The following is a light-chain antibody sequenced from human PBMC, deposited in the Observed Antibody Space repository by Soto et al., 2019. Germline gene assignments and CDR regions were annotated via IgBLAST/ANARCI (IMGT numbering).Light chain of an antibody. J-gene: IGKJ1*01. CDR3: QQRSNWPWT. CDR1: QSVGSD. CDR2: DAS. Sequence: EIVLTQSPATLSLSPGERATLSCRASQSVGSDLAWYQQRPGRAPRLLIYDASNRATGIPARFSGGGSGTDFTLTISSLEPEDFAVYYCQQRSNWPWTFGQGTKVEIK. V-gene: IGKV3-11*01.